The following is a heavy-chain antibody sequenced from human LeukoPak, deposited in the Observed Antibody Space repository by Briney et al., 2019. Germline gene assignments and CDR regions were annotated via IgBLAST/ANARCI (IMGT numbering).Heavy chain of an antibody. CDR2: IKSNPDGGTS. J-gene: IGHJ3*01. Sequence: RPGGSLRLSCATSGFTFTNAWMSWVRQAPGKGLEWVGRIKSNPDGGTSDYVAPVKGRFTISRDDSKNTLYVQMNSLKTEDTAVYYCTIGEWELPNAFDVWGQGTMVTVSS. D-gene: IGHD1-26*01. V-gene: IGHV3-15*01. CDR3: TIGEWELPNAFDV. CDR1: GFTFTNAW.